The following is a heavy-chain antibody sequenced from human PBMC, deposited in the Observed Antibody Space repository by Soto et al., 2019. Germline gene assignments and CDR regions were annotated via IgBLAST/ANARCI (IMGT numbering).Heavy chain of an antibody. J-gene: IGHJ4*02. CDR1: GFTFSSYG. V-gene: IGHV3-30*18. CDR3: AKDPYITMIVVAPDY. Sequence: PGGSLRLSCAASGFTFSSYGMHWVRQAPGKGLEWVAVISYDGSNKYYADSVKGRFTISRDNSKNTLYLQMNSLRAEDTAVYYCAKDPYITMIVVAPDYWGQGTLVTVSS. CDR2: ISYDGSNK. D-gene: IGHD3-22*01.